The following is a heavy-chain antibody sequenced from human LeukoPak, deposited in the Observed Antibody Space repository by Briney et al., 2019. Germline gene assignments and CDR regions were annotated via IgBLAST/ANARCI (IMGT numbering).Heavy chain of an antibody. J-gene: IGHJ4*02. CDR1: GFTFSSYA. CDR2: ISGSGGST. Sequence: TGGSLRLSCAASGFTFSSYAMSWVRQAPGKGLELDSAISGSGGSTYYADSVKGRFTISRDNSKNTLYLQMHSLRAEDTAVYYCAKGRVDGDYYFDYWGQGTLVTVSS. CDR3: AKGRVDGDYYFDY. V-gene: IGHV3-23*01. D-gene: IGHD4-17*01.